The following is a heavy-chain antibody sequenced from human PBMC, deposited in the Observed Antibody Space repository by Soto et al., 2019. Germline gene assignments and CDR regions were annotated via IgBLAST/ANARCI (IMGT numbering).Heavy chain of an antibody. V-gene: IGHV4-34*01. CDR2: INHSGST. J-gene: IGHJ4*02. Sequence: SETLSLTCAVYGGSFSGYYWSWIRQPPGKGLEWIGEINHSGSTNYNPSLKSRVTISVDTSKNQFSLKLSSVTAADTAVYYCSRNNYGNSSSPVPLDYWGQGTLVTVSS. D-gene: IGHD6-6*01. CDR3: SRNNYGNSSSPVPLDY. CDR1: GGSFSGYY.